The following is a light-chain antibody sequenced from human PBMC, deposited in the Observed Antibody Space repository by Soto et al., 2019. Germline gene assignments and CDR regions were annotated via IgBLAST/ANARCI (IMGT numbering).Light chain of an antibody. V-gene: IGKV3-15*01. CDR1: QRVSSN. CDR2: RAS. CDR3: QQYNNWPPNT. Sequence: EIVMTQSPATLSVSPGERATLSCRASQRVSSNLAWYQQKPGQAPRLLIYRASTRATGIPARFSGSGSGTEFSLTISSLQSEDFAVYYCQQYNNWPPNTFGGGTKVEIK. J-gene: IGKJ4*01.